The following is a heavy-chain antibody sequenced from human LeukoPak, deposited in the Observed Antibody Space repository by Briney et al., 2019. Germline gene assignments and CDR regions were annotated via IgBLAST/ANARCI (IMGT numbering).Heavy chain of an antibody. J-gene: IGHJ6*02. CDR1: GGSISSYY. Sequence: SETLSLTCTVSGGSISSYYWSWIRQPAGKGLEWIGRIYTSGSTNYNPSLKSRVTISVDTSKNQFSLKLSSVTAADTAVYYCARFVMTTVVSGMDVWGQGTTVTVSS. CDR3: ARFVMTTVVSGMDV. D-gene: IGHD4-23*01. CDR2: IYTSGST. V-gene: IGHV4-4*07.